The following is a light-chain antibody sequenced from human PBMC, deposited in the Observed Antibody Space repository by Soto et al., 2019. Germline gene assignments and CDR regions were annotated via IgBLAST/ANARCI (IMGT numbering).Light chain of an antibody. CDR3: QQYNSYART. Sequence: DIPMTQSPSTLSAFVGDRVTITCRASQSISSWLAWYQQKPGKAPKLLIYDASSLESGVPSRFSGSGSGTEFTLTISSLQPDDFATYYCQQYNSYARTFGQGTKVEMK. CDR1: QSISSW. J-gene: IGKJ1*01. CDR2: DAS. V-gene: IGKV1-5*01.